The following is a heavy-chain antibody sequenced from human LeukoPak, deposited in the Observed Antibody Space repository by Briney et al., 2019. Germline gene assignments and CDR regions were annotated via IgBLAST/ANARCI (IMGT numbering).Heavy chain of an antibody. J-gene: IGHJ5*02. CDR2: INPTGSST. CDR3: ARDNSVGDVAWWFDP. CDR1: GYSFTSHY. V-gene: IGHV1-46*01. D-gene: IGHD1-26*01. Sequence: WASVKVSCKASGYSFTSHYMHWVRQAPGQGLEWLGLINPTGSSTLYAQKFQGRVTMTRDMSTTTDYMELSSLRSDDTAVYYCARDNSVGDVAWWFDPWGQGTLVTVSS.